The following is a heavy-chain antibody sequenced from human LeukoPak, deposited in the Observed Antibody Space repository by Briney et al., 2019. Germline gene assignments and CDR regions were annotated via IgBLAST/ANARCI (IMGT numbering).Heavy chain of an antibody. D-gene: IGHD6-13*01. CDR1: GGSISSGGYY. J-gene: IGHJ4*02. CDR2: IYYSGST. CDR3: AKGGYSSTWRNQFDY. Sequence: SETLSLTCTVSGGSISSGGYYWSWIRQHPGKGLEWIGYIYYSGSTYYNPSLKSRVTISVDTSKNQFSLKLSSVTAADTAVYYCAKGGYSSTWRNQFDYWGQGTLVTVSS. V-gene: IGHV4-31*03.